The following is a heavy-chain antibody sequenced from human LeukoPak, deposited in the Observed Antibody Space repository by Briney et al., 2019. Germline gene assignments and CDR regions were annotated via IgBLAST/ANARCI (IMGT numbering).Heavy chain of an antibody. CDR2: MSRSSSYI. J-gene: IGHJ4*02. V-gene: IGHV3-21*01. D-gene: IGHD4-17*01. CDR3: ARDRDSGDYTAAPGDY. Sequence: SGGSLRLSCAASGFTFSDYFMNWVRQAPGKGLEWVSSMSRSSSYIYYADSVKGRFTISRDNAKNSLYLQMNSLRDEDTAVYYCARDRDSGDYTAAPGDYWGQGTLVTVSS. CDR1: GFTFSDYF.